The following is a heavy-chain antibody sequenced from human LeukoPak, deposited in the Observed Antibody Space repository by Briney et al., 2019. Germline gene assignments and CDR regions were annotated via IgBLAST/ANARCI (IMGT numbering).Heavy chain of an antibody. D-gene: IGHD5-12*01. CDR2: IYYSGST. CDR3: ACGYDNGAFDI. J-gene: IGHJ3*02. Sequence: PSETLSLTCTVSGGSISSYYWSWIRQPPGKGLEWIGYIYYSGSTNYNPSLKSRVTISVDTSKNQFSLKLSSVTAADTAVYYCACGYDNGAFDIWGQGTMVTVSS. CDR1: GGSISSYY. V-gene: IGHV4-59*01.